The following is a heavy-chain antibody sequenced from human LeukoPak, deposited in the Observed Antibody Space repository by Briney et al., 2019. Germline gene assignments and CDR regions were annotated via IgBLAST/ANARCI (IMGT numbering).Heavy chain of an antibody. J-gene: IGHJ4*02. CDR3: ARLPDDYGDYYFDY. Sequence: PSETLSLTSAVYGGSFSGYYWNWIRQPPGKGLEWIGEINHSGSTNYNPSLKSRVTISVDTSKNQFSLKLSSVTAADTAVYYCARLPDDYGDYYFDYWGQGTLVTVSS. V-gene: IGHV4-34*01. CDR2: INHSGST. CDR1: GGSFSGYY. D-gene: IGHD4-17*01.